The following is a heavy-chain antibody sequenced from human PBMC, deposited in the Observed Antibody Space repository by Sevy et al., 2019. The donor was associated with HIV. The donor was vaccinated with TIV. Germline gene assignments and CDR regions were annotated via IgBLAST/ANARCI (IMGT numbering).Heavy chain of an antibody. CDR1: GYTFTSYG. D-gene: IGHD7-27*01. V-gene: IGHV1-18*01. J-gene: IGHJ6*02. Sequence: ALVKVSCKASGYTFTSYGISWVRQAPGQGLEWMGWISAYNGNTNYAQKLQGRVTMTTDTSTSTAYMELRSLRSDDTAVYYCARDLTRVGYYYYGMDVWGQGTTVTVSS. CDR2: ISAYNGNT. CDR3: ARDLTRVGYYYYGMDV.